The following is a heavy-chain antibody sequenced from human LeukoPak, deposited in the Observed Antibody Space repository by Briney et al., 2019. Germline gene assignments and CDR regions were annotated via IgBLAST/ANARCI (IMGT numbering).Heavy chain of an antibody. J-gene: IGHJ4*02. CDR3: ARVHPYISSSGVDY. Sequence: PSQTLSLTCTVSGASISSGGYYWSWIRQHPGKGLEWIGYIYYSGSTYYNPSLKSRVTISVDTSKNQFSLRLSSVTAADTAVYYCARVHPYISSSGVDYWGQGTLVTVSS. CDR2: IYYSGST. V-gene: IGHV4-31*03. D-gene: IGHD6-6*01. CDR1: GASISSGGYY.